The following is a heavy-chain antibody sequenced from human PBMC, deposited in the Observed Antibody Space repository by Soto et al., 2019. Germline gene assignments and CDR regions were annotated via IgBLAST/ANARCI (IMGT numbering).Heavy chain of an antibody. CDR3: ARWGGPTAMVFLEPAPVDY. D-gene: IGHD5-18*01. CDR1: GGSISSSSYY. Sequence: SETLSLTCTVSGGSISSSSYYWGWIRQPPGKGLEWIGSIYYSGSTYYNPSLKSRVTISVDTSKNQFSLKLSSVTAADTAVYYCARWGGPTAMVFLEPAPVDYWGQGTLVTVSS. CDR2: IYYSGST. J-gene: IGHJ4*02. V-gene: IGHV4-39*01.